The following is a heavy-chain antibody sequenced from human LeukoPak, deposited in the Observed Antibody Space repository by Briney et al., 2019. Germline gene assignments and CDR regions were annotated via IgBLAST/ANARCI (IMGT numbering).Heavy chain of an antibody. CDR2: ISYDGSNK. D-gene: IGHD3-16*02. CDR1: GFTFSSYG. Sequence: PGGSLRHSCAASGFTFSSYGMHWVRQAPGKGLEWVAVISYDGSNKYYADSVKGRFTISRDNSKNTLYLQMNSLRAEDTAVYYCAKAVKGYRYFNYWGQGTLVTVSS. CDR3: AKAVKGYRYFNY. J-gene: IGHJ4*02. V-gene: IGHV3-30*18.